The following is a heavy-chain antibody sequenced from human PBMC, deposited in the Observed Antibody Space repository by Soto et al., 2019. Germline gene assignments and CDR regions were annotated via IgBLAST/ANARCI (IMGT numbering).Heavy chain of an antibody. V-gene: IGHV1-69*13. CDR3: ARRGYGSGSPPMNYYYYGMDV. J-gene: IGHJ6*02. CDR1: GGTFSSYA. CDR2: IIPIFGTA. Sequence: SVKVSCKASGGTFSSYAISWVRQAPGQGLEWMGGIIPIFGTANYAQKFQGRVTITADESTSTAYMELRSLRSDDTAVYYCARRGYGSGSPPMNYYYYGMDVWGQGTTVTVSS. D-gene: IGHD3-10*01.